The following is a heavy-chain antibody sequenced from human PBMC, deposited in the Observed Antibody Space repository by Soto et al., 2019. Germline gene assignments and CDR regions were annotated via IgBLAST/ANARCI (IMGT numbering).Heavy chain of an antibody. J-gene: IGHJ5*01. Sequence: ASVKVSCKASGYTSADFGISWVRQAPGQGLEWMGWVSGNNGASNPAPKVQGRITMTLDTSTGVSYMALRSLRSDDTAIYYCVRDQKYFRVNGNWFDSWGQGTLVSVSS. D-gene: IGHD2-2*01. V-gene: IGHV1-18*04. CDR3: VRDQKYFRVNGNWFDS. CDR1: GYTSADFG. CDR2: VSGNNGAS.